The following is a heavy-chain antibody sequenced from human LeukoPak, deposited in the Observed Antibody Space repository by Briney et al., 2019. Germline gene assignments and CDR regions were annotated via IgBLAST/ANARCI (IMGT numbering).Heavy chain of an antibody. CDR2: INTNTGNP. Sequence: WASVNVSCKASGYTLTKYAMNWVRQAPGQGLEWMGWINTNTGNPAYVQGFTGRFVFSLDTSVRTAYLQISSLKAEDTAVYYCARVGYEIEGLEGTAYDFYYYMDVWGKGTTVTVSS. V-gene: IGHV7-4-1*02. D-gene: IGHD2-2*01. CDR3: ARVGYEIEGLEGTAYDFYYYMDV. J-gene: IGHJ6*03. CDR1: GYTLTKYA.